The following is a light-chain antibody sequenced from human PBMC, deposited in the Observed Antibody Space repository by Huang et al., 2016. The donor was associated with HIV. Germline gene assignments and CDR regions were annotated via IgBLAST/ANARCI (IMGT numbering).Light chain of an antibody. CDR1: QSLRHRNGLNY. V-gene: IGKV2-28*01. J-gene: IGKJ2*01. CDR2: LGS. Sequence: DVVMTQSPLSLHVPPGEPASISCRSSQSLRHRNGLNYLDWYLQKPGQSPQLLIHLGSRWASGVPDRFSGGGSGTDFSLNISRVEAEDAGIYYCMEALQTPYTFGQGTKLEIK. CDR3: MEALQTPYT.